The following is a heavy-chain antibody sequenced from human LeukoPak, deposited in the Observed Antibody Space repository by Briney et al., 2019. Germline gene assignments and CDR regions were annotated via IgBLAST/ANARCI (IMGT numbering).Heavy chain of an antibody. D-gene: IGHD4-17*01. V-gene: IGHV3-48*03. CDR3: ASSLVFIVSKVTTVP. Sequence: PGGSLRLSCAASGFTFSSYEMKWVRQAPGKGLEWVSYISSSGSIIYYADSVKGRFTISRDNAKNSLYLQMNSLRAEDTAVYYCASSLVFIVSKVTTVPWGQGTLVTVSS. J-gene: IGHJ5*02. CDR2: ISSSGSII. CDR1: GFTFSSYE.